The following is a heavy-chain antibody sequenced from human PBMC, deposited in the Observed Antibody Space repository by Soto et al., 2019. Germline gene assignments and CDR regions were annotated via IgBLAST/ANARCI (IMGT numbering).Heavy chain of an antibody. CDR3: ARDLLGSFDV. CDR2: INTNNGNT. Sequence: QVQLVQSGAVVKKPGASVKVSCKASGYTFTSYGIGWVRQAPGQGLEWMGWINTNNGNTNSAQRLQGRVTMTADTSTRTGYMELMSLRSDDTAIYYCARDLLGSFDVWGQGTMVTISS. D-gene: IGHD2-15*01. CDR1: GYTFTSYG. J-gene: IGHJ3*01. V-gene: IGHV1-18*01.